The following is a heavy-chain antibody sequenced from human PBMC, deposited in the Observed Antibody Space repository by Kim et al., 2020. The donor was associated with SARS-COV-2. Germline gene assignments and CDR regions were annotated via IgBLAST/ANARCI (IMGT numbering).Heavy chain of an antibody. CDR1: GFTVSSNY. CDR3: ARDRRVITGGAENDY. D-gene: IGHD2-21*01. CDR2: IYSDDST. Sequence: GGSLRLSCAAFGFTVSSNYMSWVRQAPGKGLEWVSVIYSDDSTYYADSVKGRLTISRDNYKNMLYLQMHSLRAEDTAVYYCARDRRVITGGAENDYWGQGALVTVSS. J-gene: IGHJ4*02. V-gene: IGHV3-66*01.